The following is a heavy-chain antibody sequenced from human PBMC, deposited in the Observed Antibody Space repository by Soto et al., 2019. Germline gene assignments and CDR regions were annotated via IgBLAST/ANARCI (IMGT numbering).Heavy chain of an antibody. V-gene: IGHV4-39*01. CDR1: GGSISSSSYY. D-gene: IGHD6-13*01. CDR3: ARRASSSWYLSYGMDV. CDR2: IYYSGST. Sequence: PSETLSLTCTVSGGSISSSSYYWGWIRQPPGKGLEWIGSIYYSGSTYYNPSLKSRVTISVDTSKNQFSLKLSSVTAADTAVYYCARRASSSWYLSYGMDVWGQGTTVTVYS. J-gene: IGHJ6*02.